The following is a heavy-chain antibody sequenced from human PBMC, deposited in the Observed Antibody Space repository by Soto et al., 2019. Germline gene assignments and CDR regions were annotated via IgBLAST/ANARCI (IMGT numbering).Heavy chain of an antibody. CDR3: ATSTPRLLYYYDSSGYYNDY. CDR2: FDPEDGET. D-gene: IGHD3-22*01. Sequence: ASVKVSCKVSGYTLTELSMHWVRQAPGKGLEWMGGFDPEDGETIYAQKFQGRVTMTEDTSTDTAYMELSSLRSEDTAVYYCATSTPRLLYYYDSSGYYNDYWGQGTLVTISS. V-gene: IGHV1-24*01. J-gene: IGHJ4*02. CDR1: GYTLTELS.